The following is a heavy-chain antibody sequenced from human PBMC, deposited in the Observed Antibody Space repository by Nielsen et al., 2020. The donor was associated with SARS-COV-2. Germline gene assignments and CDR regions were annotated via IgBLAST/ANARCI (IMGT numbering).Heavy chain of an antibody. CDR1: GYTFTSYG. J-gene: IGHJ6*03. CDR3: ASDGITMVRGVIQYYYYYYMDV. D-gene: IGHD3-10*01. CDR2: ISAYNGNT. Sequence: ASVKVSCKASGYTFTSYGISWVRQAPGQGLEWMGWISAYNGNTNYAQKLQGRVTMTTDTSTSTAYMELRSLRSDDTAVYYCASDGITMVRGVIQYYYYYYMDVWGKGTTVTVSS. V-gene: IGHV1-18*04.